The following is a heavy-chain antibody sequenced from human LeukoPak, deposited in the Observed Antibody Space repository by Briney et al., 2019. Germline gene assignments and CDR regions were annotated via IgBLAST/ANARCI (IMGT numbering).Heavy chain of an antibody. J-gene: IGHJ4*02. CDR3: ARDRGSGSYYNGGADY. CDR1: GYTFTGYY. Sequence: ASVKVSCKASGYTFTGYYMHCVRQAPGQGLEWMGWINPNSGGTNYAQKFQGRVTMTRDTSISTAYMELSRLRSDDTAVYYCARDRGSGSYYNGGADYWGQGTLVTVSS. D-gene: IGHD3-10*01. CDR2: INPNSGGT. V-gene: IGHV1-2*02.